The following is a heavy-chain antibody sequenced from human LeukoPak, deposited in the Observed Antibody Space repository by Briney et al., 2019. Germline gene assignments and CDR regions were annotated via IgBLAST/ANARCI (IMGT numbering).Heavy chain of an antibody. CDR3: ARVNDKRSFDI. CDR1: GYTFTDYG. V-gene: IGHV1-18*01. CDR2: ISAKNGNT. Sequence: ASVKVSCKASGYTFTDYGFTWVRQAPGQGLEWMGWISAKNGNTNYARKLRGRVTMTTDTSTSTAYMELRSLSSDDTAVYYCARVNDKRSFDIWGQGTMVTVSS. J-gene: IGHJ3*02. D-gene: IGHD3-22*01.